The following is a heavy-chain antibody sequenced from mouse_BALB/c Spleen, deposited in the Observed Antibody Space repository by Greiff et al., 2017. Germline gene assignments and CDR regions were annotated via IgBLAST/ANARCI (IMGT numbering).Heavy chain of an antibody. Sequence: VKLVESGPDLVAPSQSLSITCTVSGFSLTSYGVHWVRQPPGKGLEWLVVIWSDGSTTYNSALKSRLSISKDNSKSQVFLKMNSLQTDDTAMYYCARHVHYYGSSPYYAMDYWGQGTSVTVSS. D-gene: IGHD1-1*01. CDR1: GFSLTSYG. CDR3: ARHVHYYGSSPYYAMDY. CDR2: IWSDGST. J-gene: IGHJ4*01. V-gene: IGHV2-6-2*01.